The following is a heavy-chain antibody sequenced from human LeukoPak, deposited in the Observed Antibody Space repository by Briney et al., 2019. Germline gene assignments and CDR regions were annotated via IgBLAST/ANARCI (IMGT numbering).Heavy chain of an antibody. V-gene: IGHV3-30*02. CDR1: GFTFNSYG. Sequence: GGSLRLSCAASGFTFNSYGMHWVRQAPGKGLECVAFIRYDGSNKYYADSVKGRFTISRDNSKNTLYLQMNSLRAEDTAVYYCAKDPDPVVPPAMRWFDPWGQGTLVTVSS. D-gene: IGHD2-2*01. CDR2: IRYDGSNK. CDR3: AKDPDPVVPPAMRWFDP. J-gene: IGHJ5*02.